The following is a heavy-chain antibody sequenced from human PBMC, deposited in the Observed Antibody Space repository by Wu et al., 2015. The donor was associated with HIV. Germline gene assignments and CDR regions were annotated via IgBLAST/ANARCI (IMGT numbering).Heavy chain of an antibody. Sequence: QGRLKQFGPQVKKPGDSVTVSCVASDYTFVNYMINWVRHIPGRGFEWMGWVSSYSGDTKYAEKFQGRVTMTTDTSTSTAYMELRSLKSDDTAVYYCASGSKGGSYYYYGMDVWGPGTRVTVSS. J-gene: IGHJ6*02. CDR3: ASGSKGGSYYYYGMDV. CDR1: DYTFVNYM. CDR2: VSSYSGDT. D-gene: IGHD3-10*01. V-gene: IGHV1-18*01.